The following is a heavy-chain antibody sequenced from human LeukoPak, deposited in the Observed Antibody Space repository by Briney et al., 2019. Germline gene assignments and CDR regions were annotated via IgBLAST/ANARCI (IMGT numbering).Heavy chain of an antibody. V-gene: IGHV3-30*02. CDR1: GFTFSSYA. CDR3: ALTTVVT. D-gene: IGHD4-23*01. CDR2: IRYDGSNK. Sequence: GGSLRLSCAASGFTFSSYAMSWVRQAPGKGLEWVAFIRYDGSNKYYADSVKGRFTISRDNSKNTLYLQMNSLRAEDTAVYYCALTTVVTWGQGTLVTVSS. J-gene: IGHJ4*02.